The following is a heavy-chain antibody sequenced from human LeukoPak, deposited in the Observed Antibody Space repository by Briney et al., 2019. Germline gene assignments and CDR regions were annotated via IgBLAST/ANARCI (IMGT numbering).Heavy chain of an antibody. CDR1: GFTFSSYA. V-gene: IGHV3-23*01. D-gene: IGHD1-1*01. Sequence: HPGGPLGLPCPASGFTFSSYAMTWVRQAPGRGLEWVSTVSTSGGGTYYADSVKGRFTISRDNSKNTLCLQMNSLRAEDTAVYYCAKRYNSEYLAPVQNWGQGTLVTVSS. CDR3: AKRYNSEYLAPVQN. CDR2: VSTSGGGT. J-gene: IGHJ4*02.